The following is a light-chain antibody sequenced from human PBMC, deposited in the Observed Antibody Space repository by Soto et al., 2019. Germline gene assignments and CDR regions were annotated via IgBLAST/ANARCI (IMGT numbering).Light chain of an antibody. CDR1: QSVSSY. CDR3: QQRSNWLWT. CDR2: DAS. V-gene: IGKV3-11*01. J-gene: IGKJ1*01. Sequence: EIVLTQSPATLSLSPGERATLSCRASQSVSSYLAWYQQKPGQAPRLLINDASNRATGIPARFSGSGSGTDFTLTIICLEREDSAVYHCQQRSNWLWTFGQGTKVEIK.